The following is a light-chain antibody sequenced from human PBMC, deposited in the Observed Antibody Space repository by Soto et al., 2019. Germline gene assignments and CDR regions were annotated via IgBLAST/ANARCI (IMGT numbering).Light chain of an antibody. Sequence: EIVMTQSPATLSVSPGKRATLSYRASQSVSNNLAWYQKKPGQAPRLLIYGASTRATGIPARFSGSGSGTEFTLNISSLQSEDSAVYYCQQYNNWWTFGQGTRVEIK. CDR3: QQYNNWWT. J-gene: IGKJ1*01. V-gene: IGKV3-15*01. CDR1: QSVSNN. CDR2: GAS.